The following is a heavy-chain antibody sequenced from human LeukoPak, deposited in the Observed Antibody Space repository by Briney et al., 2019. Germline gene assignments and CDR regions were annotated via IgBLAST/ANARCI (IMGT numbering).Heavy chain of an antibody. CDR1: GYSINSAYY. J-gene: IGHJ4*02. CDR2: IYHSGST. V-gene: IGHV4-38-2*01. D-gene: IGHD6-6*01. CDR3: ASYPPYSSSPPH. Sequence: LETLSLTCAVSGYSINSAYYWGWIRQPPGKGLEWIGSIYHSGSTYYNPSLKSRVTISVDTSKNQFSLKLSSVTAADTAVYYCASYPPYSSSPPHWGQGTLVTVSS.